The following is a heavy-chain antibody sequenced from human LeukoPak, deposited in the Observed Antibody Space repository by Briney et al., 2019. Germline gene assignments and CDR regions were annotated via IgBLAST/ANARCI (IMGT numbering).Heavy chain of an antibody. J-gene: IGHJ4*02. CDR2: ISSSSSTI. V-gene: IGHV3-48*04. Sequence: GGSLRLSCAASGFTFSSYSMNWVRQAPGKGLEWVSYISSSSSTIYYADSVKGRFTISRDNAKNSLYLQMNSLRAEDTAVYYCARDPGYCSSTSCPAGYWGQGTLVTVSS. CDR1: GFTFSSYS. CDR3: ARDPGYCSSTSCPAGY. D-gene: IGHD2-2*01.